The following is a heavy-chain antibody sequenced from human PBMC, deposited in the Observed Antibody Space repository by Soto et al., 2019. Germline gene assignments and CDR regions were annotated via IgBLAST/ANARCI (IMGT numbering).Heavy chain of an antibody. CDR1: GFTASSNY. CDR2: IYSGGST. V-gene: IGHV3-66*01. CDR3: ARDSVSYGDYLYYFDY. Sequence: PGGSLRLSCAASGFTASSNYMSWVRQAPGKGLEWVSVIYSGGSTYYADSVKGRFTISRDNSKNTLYLQMNSLRAEDTAVYYCARDSVSYGDYLYYFDYWGQGTLVTVSS. J-gene: IGHJ4*02. D-gene: IGHD4-17*01.